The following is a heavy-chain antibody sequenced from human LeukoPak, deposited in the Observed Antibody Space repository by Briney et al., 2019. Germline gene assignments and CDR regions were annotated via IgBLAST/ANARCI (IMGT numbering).Heavy chain of an antibody. J-gene: IGHJ1*01. D-gene: IGHD2-2*01. CDR3: ARDLRGVVVPAATNPGGYFQH. V-gene: IGHV1-46*01. Sequence: ASVKVSCKASGYTFTSYYMHWVRQAPGQGLEWMGIINPSGGSTSYAQKFQGRVTMTRDMSTSTVYMELSSLRSEDTAVYYCARDLRGVVVPAATNPGGYFQHWGQGTLVTVSS. CDR2: INPSGGST. CDR1: GYTFTSYY.